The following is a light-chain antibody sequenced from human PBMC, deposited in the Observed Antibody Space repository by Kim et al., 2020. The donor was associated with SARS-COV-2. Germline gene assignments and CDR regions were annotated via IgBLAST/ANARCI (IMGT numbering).Light chain of an antibody. J-gene: IGLJ1*01. V-gene: IGLV3-21*04. Sequence: SYELTQPPSVSVAPGKTARITCGRNNIGSKSVHWYQQKPGQAPVLVIYYDSDRPSGIPERFSGSNSGNTATLTISRVEAGDEADYYCQVWDTISDGVFGT. CDR2: YDS. CDR1: NIGSKS. CDR3: QVWDTISDGV.